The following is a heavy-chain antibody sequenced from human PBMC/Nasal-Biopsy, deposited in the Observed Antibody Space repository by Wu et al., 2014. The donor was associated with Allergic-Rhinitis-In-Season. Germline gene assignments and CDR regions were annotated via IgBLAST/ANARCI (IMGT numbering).Heavy chain of an antibody. Sequence: TLSLTCTVSGDSMSGYFWSWIRQSPGKGLEWVGSIYRRDTSYYNPSLKSRVTISVDMSKNQFSLKLTSVTAADTAVYYCAREDVTGWRSDYFYYMDVWGKGTTVTVSS. J-gene: IGHJ6*03. CDR3: AREDVTGWRSDYFYYMDV. D-gene: IGHD6-19*01. V-gene: IGHV4-38-2*02. CDR1: GDSMSGYF. CDR2: IYRRDTS.